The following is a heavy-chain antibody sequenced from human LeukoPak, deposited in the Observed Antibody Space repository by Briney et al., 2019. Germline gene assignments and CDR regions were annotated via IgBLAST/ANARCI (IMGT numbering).Heavy chain of an antibody. D-gene: IGHD5-18*01. V-gene: IGHV1-69*13. CDR2: IIPILGTT. Sequence: GASVTVSCKASGGTFSSYAISWVRQAPGQGLEWMGGIIPILGTTKYAQKFQGRVTITADESTSTAYMELSSLRFEDTAVYYCASGRYSYGSPTFFDYWGQGTLVTVSS. J-gene: IGHJ4*02. CDR1: GGTFSSYA. CDR3: ASGRYSYGSPTFFDY.